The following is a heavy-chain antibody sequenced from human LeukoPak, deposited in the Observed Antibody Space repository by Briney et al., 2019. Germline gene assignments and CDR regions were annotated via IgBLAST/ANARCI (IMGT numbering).Heavy chain of an antibody. Sequence: ASVKVSCKASGYIFTDYYMHWVRQAPGQELGWMGRINPNSGGTNYAQKFQGRVTMTRDTSISTAYTELSSLRSEDTAVYYCATIYSSGWYVFDYWGQGTLVTVSS. CDR3: ATIYSSGWYVFDY. V-gene: IGHV1/OR15-1*01. CDR2: INPNSGGT. CDR1: GYIFTDYY. D-gene: IGHD6-19*01. J-gene: IGHJ4*02.